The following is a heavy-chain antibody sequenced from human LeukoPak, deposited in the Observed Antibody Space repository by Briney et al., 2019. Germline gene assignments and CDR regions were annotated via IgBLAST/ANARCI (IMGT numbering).Heavy chain of an antibody. CDR2: IYYTGST. J-gene: IGHJ4*02. Sequence: PSETLSLTCNVSGGSVSSGDHYWSWIRQPPGKGLEWIGYIYYTGSTNYNPSLKSRVTMFVDMSKNQFSLRLSSVTAADTAVYYCARHRAYSSSSPFDYWGQGTLVTVSS. V-gene: IGHV4-61*08. D-gene: IGHD6-6*01. CDR3: ARHRAYSSSSPFDY. CDR1: GGSVSSGDHY.